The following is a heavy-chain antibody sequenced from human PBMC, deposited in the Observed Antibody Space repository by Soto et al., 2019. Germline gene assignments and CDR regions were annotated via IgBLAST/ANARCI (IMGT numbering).Heavy chain of an antibody. D-gene: IGHD6-6*01. V-gene: IGHV4-30-4*01. J-gene: IGHJ4*02. CDR1: GDSVNSAY. CDR2: IHHTGRT. Sequence: QVQLQEMGPGLVKPSQTLTITCTVSGDSVNSAYWSWIRQLPGKGLEWMGNIHHTGRTFYNPSLKSRVAISIDTSKPLFSLKMRSTTAADTAVYYCARTAAYNSSFFDSWGQGAVVTVSS. CDR3: ARTAAYNSSFFDS.